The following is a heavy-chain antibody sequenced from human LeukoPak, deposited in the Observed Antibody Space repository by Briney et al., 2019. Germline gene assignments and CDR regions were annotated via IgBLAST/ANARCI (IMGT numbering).Heavy chain of an antibody. J-gene: IGHJ4*02. CDR3: ATQYGTDYYDSSGYFNY. CDR1: GYTFTSYG. D-gene: IGHD3-22*01. CDR2: ISAYNGNT. V-gene: IGHV1-18*01. Sequence: ASVKVSCKASGYTFTSYGISWVRQAPGQGLEWMGWISAYNGNTNYAQKLQGRVTMTTDTSTSTAYMELRSLRSDDTAVYYCATQYGTDYYDSSGYFNYWGQGTLVTVSS.